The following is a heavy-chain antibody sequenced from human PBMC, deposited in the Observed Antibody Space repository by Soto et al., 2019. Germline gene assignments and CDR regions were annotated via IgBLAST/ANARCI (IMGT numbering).Heavy chain of an antibody. CDR3: ASSPSYYYDSSGYVSYYFDY. D-gene: IGHD3-22*01. V-gene: IGHV4-31*03. CDR2: IYYSGST. Sequence: NPSETLSLTCTVSGGSISSGGYYWSWIRQHPGKGLEWIGYIYYSGSTYYNPSLKSRVTISVDTSKNQFSLKLSSVTAADTAVYYCASSPSYYYDSSGYVSYYFDYWGQGTLVTVSS. J-gene: IGHJ4*02. CDR1: GGSISSGGYY.